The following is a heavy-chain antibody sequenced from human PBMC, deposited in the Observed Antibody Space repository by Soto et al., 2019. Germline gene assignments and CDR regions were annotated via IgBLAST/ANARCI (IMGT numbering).Heavy chain of an antibody. CDR2: INPSGGST. V-gene: IGHV1-46*01. J-gene: IGHJ4*02. CDR1: GYTFTIYY. Sequence: ASVKVSCKASGYTFTIYYMHWVRQAPGQGLEWMGIINPSGGSTSYAQKFHDRVTMTRDTSTNTVYMELSSLRSDDTAVYYCARTYCAADCPRRDFDYWGQGTLVTVSS. CDR3: ARTYCAADCPRRDFDY. D-gene: IGHD2-21*02.